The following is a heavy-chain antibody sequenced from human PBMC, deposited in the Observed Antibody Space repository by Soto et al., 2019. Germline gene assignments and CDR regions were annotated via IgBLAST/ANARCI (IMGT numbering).Heavy chain of an antibody. CDR1: GFTLSSYW. Sequence: EVQLVQSGGGLVQAGGSLRLSCAASGFTLSSYWMYWVRQAPGEGLVWVSRIRDDGILTNYADSVKGRFTISRDSAKNTIYRQMNKLRADDTAVYYCARDVGDVSVEPTTRGYHFGLHVWGQGTTVTVSS. CDR2: IRDDGILT. D-gene: IGHD1-26*01. V-gene: IGHV3-74*01. J-gene: IGHJ6*02. CDR3: ARDVGDVSVEPTTRGYHFGLHV.